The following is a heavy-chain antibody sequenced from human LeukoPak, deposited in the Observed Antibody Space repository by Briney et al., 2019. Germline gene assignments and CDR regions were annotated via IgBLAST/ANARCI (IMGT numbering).Heavy chain of an antibody. V-gene: IGHV1-8*03. D-gene: IGHD3-22*01. Sequence: ASVKVSCKASGYTFTSYDINWVRQATGQGLEWMGWMNPNSGNTGYAQKFQGRVTITRNTSISTAYMELSSLRSEDTAVYYCARDRIYYYDSSGYSPFDPWGQGTLVTVSS. J-gene: IGHJ5*02. CDR1: GYTFTSYD. CDR3: ARDRIYYYDSSGYSPFDP. CDR2: MNPNSGNT.